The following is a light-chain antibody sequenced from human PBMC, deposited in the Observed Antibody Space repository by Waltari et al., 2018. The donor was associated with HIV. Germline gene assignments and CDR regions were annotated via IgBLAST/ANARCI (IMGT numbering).Light chain of an antibody. CDR1: SSDVGGYHY. Sequence: QSALTQPASVSGSPGQSITISCTGTSSDVGGYHYVSWYQQHPGKAPNLMIYDVSKRPSGVSNRFSGSKSGNTASLTISGLQAEDEADYYCCSYAGSSTYVFGTGTKVTVL. V-gene: IGLV2-23*02. CDR2: DVS. J-gene: IGLJ1*01. CDR3: CSYAGSSTYV.